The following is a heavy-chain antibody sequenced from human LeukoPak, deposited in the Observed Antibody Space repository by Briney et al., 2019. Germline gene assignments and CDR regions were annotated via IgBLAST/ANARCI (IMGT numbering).Heavy chain of an antibody. CDR3: ARIDFWSGYCLDY. Sequence: ASVKVSCKASGYTFTDYYMHWVRQAPGQGLERMGWINPSSGATNYAHKFQGRVTMTRDTSITTASMELSRLRPDDTAVYYCARIDFWSGYCLDYWGQGTLVTVSS. CDR1: GYTFTDYY. CDR2: INPSSGAT. J-gene: IGHJ4*02. V-gene: IGHV1-2*07. D-gene: IGHD3-3*01.